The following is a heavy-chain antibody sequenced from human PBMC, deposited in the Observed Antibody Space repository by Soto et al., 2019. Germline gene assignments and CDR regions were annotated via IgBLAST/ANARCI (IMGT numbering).Heavy chain of an antibody. Sequence: GASVKVSCKASGYTFTSYGISWVRQAPGQGLEWMGWISAYNGNTNYAQKLQGRVTMTTDTSTSTAYMELRSLRSDDTAVYYCARIGDYGDEKYYYYGMDVWGQGNTVTVSS. CDR2: ISAYNGNT. CDR3: ARIGDYGDEKYYYYGMDV. D-gene: IGHD4-17*01. CDR1: GYTFTSYG. V-gene: IGHV1-18*01. J-gene: IGHJ6*02.